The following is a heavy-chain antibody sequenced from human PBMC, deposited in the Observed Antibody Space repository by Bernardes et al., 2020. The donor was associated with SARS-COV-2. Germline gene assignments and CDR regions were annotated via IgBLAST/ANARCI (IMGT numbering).Heavy chain of an antibody. Sequence: PPLVTPTQTLTLTLTFSGFALSTSGVGVGWIRQPQGKALEWLALIYWDDDKYYSPSLKSRLTITKDTSKNQVVLIMTNMDPVDTATYYCAHGMYSSSWYAMDVWGQGTTVTVSS. CDR3: AHGMYSSSWYAMDV. D-gene: IGHD6-13*01. V-gene: IGHV2-5*02. CDR2: IYWDDDK. J-gene: IGHJ6*02. CDR1: GFALSTSGVG.